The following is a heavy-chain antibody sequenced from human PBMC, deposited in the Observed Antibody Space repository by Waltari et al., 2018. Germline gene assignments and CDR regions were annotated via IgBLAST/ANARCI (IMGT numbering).Heavy chain of an antibody. V-gene: IGHV3-53*01. Sequence: EVQLVESGGGWIQPGGSLILSWGHPGPAASIYYMSWVRRAPGQGLEWVSINNRGGSTYYPDSVKGRFTISRDNSKNTLYLQRNSLRAEDTAVYYCARGSSSGCLTCPIDYWGQGTLVTVSS. CDR1: GPAASIYY. J-gene: IGHJ4*02. CDR3: ARGSSSGCLTCPIDY. CDR2: NNRGGST. D-gene: IGHD3-22*01.